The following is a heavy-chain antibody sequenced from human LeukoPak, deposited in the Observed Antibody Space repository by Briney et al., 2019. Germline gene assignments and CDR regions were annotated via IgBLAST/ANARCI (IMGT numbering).Heavy chain of an antibody. CDR2: IYYSGST. J-gene: IGHJ6*03. CDR1: GGSISSSSYY. CDR3: ARSGIAAAGMGGYYYYMDV. V-gene: IGHV4-39*07. Sequence: SETLSLTCTVSGGSISSSSYYWGWIRRPPGKGLEWIGSIYYSGSTYYNPSLKSRVTISVDTSKNQFSLKLSSVTAADTAVYYCARSGIAAAGMGGYYYYMDVWGKGATVTVSS. D-gene: IGHD6-13*01.